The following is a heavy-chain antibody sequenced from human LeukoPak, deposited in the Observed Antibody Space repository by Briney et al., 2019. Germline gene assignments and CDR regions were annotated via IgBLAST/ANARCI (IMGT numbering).Heavy chain of an antibody. J-gene: IGHJ4*02. CDR2: INHSGST. CDR1: GGSFSGYS. D-gene: IGHD3-10*01. V-gene: IGHV4-34*01. Sequence: SETLSLTCAVYGGSFSGYSWSWIRQPPGKGLEWIGEINHSGSTNYNPSLKSRVTISVDTSKNQFSLKLSSVTAADTAVYYCARGFYGSGSYYNWGQGTLVTVSS. CDR3: ARGFYGSGSYYN.